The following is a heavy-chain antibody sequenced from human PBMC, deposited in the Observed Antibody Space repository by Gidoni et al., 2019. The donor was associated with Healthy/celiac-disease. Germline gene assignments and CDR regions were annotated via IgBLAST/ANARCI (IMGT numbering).Heavy chain of an antibody. V-gene: IGHV3-33*01. CDR1: GVTFSSYG. CDR3: AREPTTVPYYGMDV. CDR2: IWYDGSNK. D-gene: IGHD4-17*01. J-gene: IGHJ6*02. Sequence: QVQLVESGGGVVKPGRSLRLCWAASGVTFSSYGIHWVCQAPGKGLEWAAVIWYDGSNKYYADSGKGRFTISRDNSKNTLYLQMNSLRAEDTAVYYCAREPTTVPYYGMDVWGQGTTVTVSS.